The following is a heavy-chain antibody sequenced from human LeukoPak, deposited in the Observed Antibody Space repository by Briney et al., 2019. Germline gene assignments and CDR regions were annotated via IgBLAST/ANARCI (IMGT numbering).Heavy chain of an antibody. D-gene: IGHD3-10*01. CDR1: GGSISSYY. V-gene: IGHV4-59*01. CDR3: ARSLYYYGSDSFDI. Sequence: PSETLSLTCTVSGGSISSYYWSWIRQPPGKGLEWIGYMYYSGSTNYNPSLKSRVTISVDTSKNQFSLKLSSVTAADTAVYYCARSLYYYGSDSFDIWGQGTMVTVSS. CDR2: MYYSGST. J-gene: IGHJ3*02.